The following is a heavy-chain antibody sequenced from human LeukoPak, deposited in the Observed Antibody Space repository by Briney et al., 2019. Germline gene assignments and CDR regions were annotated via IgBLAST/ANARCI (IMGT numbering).Heavy chain of an antibody. CDR3: ARGVPAADHFDY. J-gene: IGHJ4*02. CDR2: INPNSGGT. Sequence: ASVTVSFKASGYTFTVYYMHWVRQAPGQGLEWMGWINPNSGGTNYAQKFQGWVTMTRDTSISTAYMELSRLRSDDTAVYYCARGVPAADHFDYWGQGTLVTVSS. CDR1: GYTFTVYY. V-gene: IGHV1-2*04. D-gene: IGHD2-2*01.